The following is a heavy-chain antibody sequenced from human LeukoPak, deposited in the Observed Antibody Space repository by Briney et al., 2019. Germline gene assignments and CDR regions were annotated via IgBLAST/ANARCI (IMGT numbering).Heavy chain of an antibody. D-gene: IGHD1-14*01. CDR1: GYTFTSYT. Sequence: ASVKVSCKASGYTFTSYTIHWVRQAPGQSLEWMGWINIGRGDSKCSQEFQGKVTLTRDTSATTAHLGVSSLRPEDMAVYYCARERGIRDAFDFWGQGTMVTVSS. CDR3: ARERGIRDAFDF. J-gene: IGHJ3*01. V-gene: IGHV1-3*03. CDR2: INIGRGDS.